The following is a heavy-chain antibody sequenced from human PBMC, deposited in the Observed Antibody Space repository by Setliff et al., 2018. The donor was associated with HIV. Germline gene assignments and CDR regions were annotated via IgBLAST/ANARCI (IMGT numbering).Heavy chain of an antibody. Sequence: GGSLRLSCAASGFTFSSYAMTWVRQAPGKGLEWVSGISGSNSRTDYVDSVKGQFTISRDKSKNTLYLQLNSLRAEDTAVYYCAKHECSGGCYYYMDVWGKGIMVTVSS. J-gene: IGHJ6*03. CDR3: AKHECSGGCYYYMDV. D-gene: IGHD2-15*01. V-gene: IGHV3-23*01. CDR1: GFTFSSYA. CDR2: ISGSNSRT.